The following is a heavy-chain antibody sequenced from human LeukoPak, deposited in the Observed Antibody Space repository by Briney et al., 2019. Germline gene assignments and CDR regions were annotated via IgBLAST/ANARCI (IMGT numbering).Heavy chain of an antibody. J-gene: IGHJ4*02. Sequence: ASVKVSCKASGGTFSSYAISWVRQAPGQGLEWMGGIIPIFGTANYAQKFQGRVTITADESTSTAYMELSSPRSEDTAVYYCASHSGYSYGPPFDYWGQGTLVTVSS. D-gene: IGHD5-18*01. CDR1: GGTFSSYA. CDR2: IIPIFGTA. V-gene: IGHV1-69*13. CDR3: ASHSGYSYGPPFDY.